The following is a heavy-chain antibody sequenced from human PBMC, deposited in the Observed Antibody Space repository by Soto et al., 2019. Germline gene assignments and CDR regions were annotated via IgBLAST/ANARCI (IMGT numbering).Heavy chain of an antibody. CDR1: GYSFTSYW. J-gene: IGHJ6*02. CDR2: IYPGDSDT. D-gene: IGHD2-21*02. CDR3: ARHDSNYYYYGMDV. V-gene: IGHV5-51*01. Sequence: GESLKISCKGSGYSFTSYWIGWVRQIPGKGLEWMGIIYPGDSDTRYSPSFQGQVTISADKSISTAYLQWSRLKAADTAMYYGARHDSNYYYYGMDVWGQGTTVTVSS.